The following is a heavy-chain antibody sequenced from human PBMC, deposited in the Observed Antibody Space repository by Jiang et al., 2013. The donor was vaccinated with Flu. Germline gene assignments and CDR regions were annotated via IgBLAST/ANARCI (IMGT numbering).Heavy chain of an antibody. Sequence: GAEVKKPGESLKISCKGSGYSFTSYWIGWVRQMPGKGLEWMGIIYPGDSDTRYSPSFQGQVTISADKSISTAYLQWSSLKASDTAMYYCARLRWPRTIFGVAQSHRMYYFDYWGQGTLVTVSS. V-gene: IGHV5-51*01. CDR2: IYPGDSDT. CDR3: ARLRWPRTIFGVAQSHRMYYFDY. D-gene: IGHD3-3*01. J-gene: IGHJ4*02. CDR1: GYSFTSYW.